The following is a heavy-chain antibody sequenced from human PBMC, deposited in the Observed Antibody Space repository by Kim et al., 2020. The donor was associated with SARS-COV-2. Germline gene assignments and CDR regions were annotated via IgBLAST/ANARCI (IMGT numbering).Heavy chain of an antibody. CDR1: NYTFTSYG. J-gene: IGHJ4*02. Sequence: ASVKVSCKASNYTFTSYGISWVRQAPGQGLEWMGWISTYNGNTNYAQNLQGRVTMTTDTSTTMAYMELRSLRSDDTAVYYCARCYYYASGSYYKVDYFDYRGQGTLVTVSS. CDR3: ARCYYYASGSYYKVDYFDY. D-gene: IGHD3-10*01. CDR2: ISTYNGNT. V-gene: IGHV1-18*01.